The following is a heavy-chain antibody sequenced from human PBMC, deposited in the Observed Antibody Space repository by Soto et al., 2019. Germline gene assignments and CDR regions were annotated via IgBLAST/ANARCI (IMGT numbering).Heavy chain of an antibody. CDR2: IKEDGSEK. V-gene: IGHV3-7*03. J-gene: IGHJ4*02. Sequence: EVQLVESGGGLVQPGGSRRLSCAASGLTLSSFWMSWVRQAPGKGLEWGASIKEDGSEKTYVDSVKGRFSISRDNAKNSLFLQMNSLRVEDTAVYYCASYRTLGCWGQGTPVTVSS. CDR3: ASYRTLGC. CDR1: GLTLSSFW. D-gene: IGHD1-26*01.